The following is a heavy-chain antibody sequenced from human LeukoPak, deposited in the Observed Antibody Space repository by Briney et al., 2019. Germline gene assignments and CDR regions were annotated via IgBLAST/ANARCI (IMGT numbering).Heavy chain of an antibody. CDR3: ARSSGTGTFSY. J-gene: IGHJ4*02. Sequence: SETLSLTCTVFGDSISRSTYYWAWIRQPPGKGLEWIGSVYYGRSPYFNPSLESRATISVDTSKNHFSLKMSSVTAADTAVYYCARSSGTGTFSYWGQGTLVTVSS. V-gene: IGHV4-39*02. D-gene: IGHD6-25*01. CDR1: GDSISRSTYY. CDR2: VYYGRSP.